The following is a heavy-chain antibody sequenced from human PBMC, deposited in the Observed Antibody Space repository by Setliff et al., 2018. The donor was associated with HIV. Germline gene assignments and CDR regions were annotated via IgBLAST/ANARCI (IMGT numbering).Heavy chain of an antibody. CDR3: ASFFVTTVTNQDY. CDR2: LSPSGTT. J-gene: IGHJ4*02. D-gene: IGHD4-17*01. Sequence: KPSETLSLTCTVYGGSFSNYYTNWIRQPPGKGLEWIGELSPSGTTRSNPSLQSRVTISLDTSNNQFSLKLTSVTAADTAMYYCASFFVTTVTNQDYWGQGTPGTVS. CDR1: GGSFSNYY. V-gene: IGHV4-34*01.